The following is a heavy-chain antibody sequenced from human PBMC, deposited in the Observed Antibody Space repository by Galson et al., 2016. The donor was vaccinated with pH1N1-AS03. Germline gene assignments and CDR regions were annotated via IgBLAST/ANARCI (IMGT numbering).Heavy chain of an antibody. J-gene: IGHJ5*02. D-gene: IGHD2-15*01. CDR2: ISPYNGNT. Sequence: VSCKASGYTFPNFGMSWVRQAPGQGLEWMGWISPYNGNTQYAQRLEGRVTMTTDTSTNTAYLELRSLTYDDTAVHYCARAAPFDPWGHGTLVIVSS. CDR1: GYTFPNFG. CDR3: ARAAPFDP. V-gene: IGHV1-18*04.